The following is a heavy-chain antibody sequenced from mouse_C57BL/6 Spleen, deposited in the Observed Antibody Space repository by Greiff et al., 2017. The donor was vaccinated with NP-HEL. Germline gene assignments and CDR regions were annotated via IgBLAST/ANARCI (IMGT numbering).Heavy chain of an antibody. V-gene: IGHV5-4*01. CDR3: ARDRDSSSYGGWFAY. CDR1: GFTFSSYA. D-gene: IGHD1-1*01. J-gene: IGHJ3*01. CDR2: ISHGGSYT. Sequence: EVQLVESGGGLVKPGGSLKLSCAASGFTFSSYAVSWVRQTPEKRLEWVATISHGGSYTYYPDNVKGRFTIARDNAKNTLYLQRSHLKCDETAMYSGARDRDSSSYGGWFAYWGQGTLVTVSA.